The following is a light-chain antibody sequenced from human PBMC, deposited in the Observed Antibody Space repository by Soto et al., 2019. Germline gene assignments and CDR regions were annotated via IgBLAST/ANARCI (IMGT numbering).Light chain of an antibody. Sequence: SYELTQPPSESVAPGKTATISCGGDNIGSKSVHWYQQKSGQAPVLVIYYERDRPSGIPERFSGSNSGKTATLTISRVEAGDEADYYCQVAEVFGGGTKLTVL. CDR3: QVAEV. CDR2: YER. V-gene: IGLV3-21*01. CDR1: NIGSKS. J-gene: IGLJ2*01.